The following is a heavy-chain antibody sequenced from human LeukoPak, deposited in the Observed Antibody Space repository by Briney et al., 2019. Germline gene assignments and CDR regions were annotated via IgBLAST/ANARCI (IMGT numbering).Heavy chain of an antibody. J-gene: IGHJ6*04. V-gene: IGHV3-33*01. CDR3: ARFESYYYGMDV. D-gene: IGHD3-9*01. Sequence: PGGSLRLSCAASGFTFSSNGMHWVRQAPGKGLEWVAVIWYDGSNKNYADSMKGRFTISRDNSKNTLYLQMNSLRAEDTAVYYCARFESYYYGMDVWGKGTTVTVSS. CDR2: IWYDGSNK. CDR1: GFTFSSNG.